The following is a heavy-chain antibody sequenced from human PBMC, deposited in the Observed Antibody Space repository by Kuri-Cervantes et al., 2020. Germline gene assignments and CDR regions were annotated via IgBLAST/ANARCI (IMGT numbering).Heavy chain of an antibody. J-gene: IGHJ3*02. V-gene: IGHV4-61*01. CDR2: IYYSGST. D-gene: IGHD5-18*01. Sequence: ESLKISCTVSGGSVSSSTYYWSWVRQPPGKGLEWVGYIYYSGSTNYNPSLKSRVTISVDTSKNQFSLKLSSVTAADTAVYYRARDSAKGYSYGYPTHKNDAFDIWGQGTMVTVSS. CDR1: GGSVSSSTYY. CDR3: ARDSAKGYSYGYPTHKNDAFDI.